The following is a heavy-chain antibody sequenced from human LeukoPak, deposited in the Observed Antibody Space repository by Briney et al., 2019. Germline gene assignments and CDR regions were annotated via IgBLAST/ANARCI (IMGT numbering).Heavy chain of an antibody. CDR3: ARARGAMATDDAFDI. Sequence: SQTLSLTCTVSGGSISSGGYYWSWIRQHPGKGPEWIGYIYYSGSTYYNPSLKSRVTISVDTSKNQFSLKLSSVTAADTAVYYCARARGAMATDDAFDIWGQGTMVTVSS. CDR1: GGSISSGGYY. J-gene: IGHJ3*02. CDR2: IYYSGST. D-gene: IGHD5-18*01. V-gene: IGHV4-31*03.